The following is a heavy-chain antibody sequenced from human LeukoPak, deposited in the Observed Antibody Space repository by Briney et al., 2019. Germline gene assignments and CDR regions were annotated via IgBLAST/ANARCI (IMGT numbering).Heavy chain of an antibody. CDR3: ARRSGVAVAGAFDY. CDR1: GFSFRNYW. V-gene: IGHV3-7*03. CDR2: IKQDGGEK. J-gene: IGHJ4*02. D-gene: IGHD6-19*01. Sequence: GGSLRLSCEASGFSFRNYWMSWARQAPGRGLEWVSNIKQDGGEKLYVDSVKGRFTISRDNSKNTLHLQMNSLRAEDTAVYFCARRSGVAVAGAFDYWGQGTLVTVSS.